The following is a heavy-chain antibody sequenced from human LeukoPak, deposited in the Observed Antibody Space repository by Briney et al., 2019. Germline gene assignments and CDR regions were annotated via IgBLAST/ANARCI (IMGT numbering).Heavy chain of an antibody. J-gene: IGHJ4*02. CDR1: GYTFTSYD. CDR3: ARETPGEIAVAANGYFDY. Sequence: ASVKVSCKASGYTFTSYDINWVRQATGQGLEWMGWMNPNSGNTGYAQKFQGRVTMTRNTSINTAYMELSSLRSEDTAVYYCARETPGEIAVAANGYFDYWGQGTLVTVSS. D-gene: IGHD6-19*01. CDR2: MNPNSGNT. V-gene: IGHV1-8*01.